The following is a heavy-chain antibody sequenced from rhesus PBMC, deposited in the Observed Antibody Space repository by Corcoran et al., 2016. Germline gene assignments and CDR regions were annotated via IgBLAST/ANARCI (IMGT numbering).Heavy chain of an antibody. V-gene: IGHV4-127*01. CDR3: ARVWYDWYFDL. CDR1: GYSISSGYG. CDR2: IGGSRGST. Sequence: QVQLQESGPGLVKPSETLSLTCAVSGYSISSGYGWSWIGQPPGKGLEWIGYIGGSRGSTNYNPSLKGGVTISKDTSKKQFSLKLSSVTAADTAVYYCARVWYDWYFDLWGPGTPITISS. D-gene: IGHD2-21*01. J-gene: IGHJ2*01.